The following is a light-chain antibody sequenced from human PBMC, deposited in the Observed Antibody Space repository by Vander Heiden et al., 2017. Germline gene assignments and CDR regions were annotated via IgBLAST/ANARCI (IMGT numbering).Light chain of an antibody. CDR3: AAWDDSLNGWV. V-gene: IGLV1-44*01. CDR2: SNN. CDR1: SSNIGSNT. Sequence: QSVLTQPPSASGTPGQRVTISCSGSSSNIGSNTVNWYQQRPGTAPKLRIYSNNQRPSGVPDRFSGSKSGTSASLAISGLQSEDEADYYCAAWDDSLNGWVFGGGTKLTVL. J-gene: IGLJ3*02.